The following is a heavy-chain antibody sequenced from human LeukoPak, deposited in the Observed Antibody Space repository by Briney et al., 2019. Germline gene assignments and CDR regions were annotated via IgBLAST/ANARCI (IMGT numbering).Heavy chain of an antibody. Sequence: ASVTVSCKASGYTFTSYGISWVRQAPGQGLEWMGWISAYNGNTNYAQKLQGRVTMTTDTSTSTAYMELRSLRSDDTAVYYCASYSSGWSPFDYWGQGTLVTVSS. V-gene: IGHV1-18*01. CDR3: ASYSSGWSPFDY. J-gene: IGHJ4*02. CDR1: GYTFTSYG. CDR2: ISAYNGNT. D-gene: IGHD6-19*01.